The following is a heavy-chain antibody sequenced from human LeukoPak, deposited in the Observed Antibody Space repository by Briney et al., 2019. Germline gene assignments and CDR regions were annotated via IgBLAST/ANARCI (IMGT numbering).Heavy chain of an antibody. CDR2: IYYSGST. D-gene: IGHD5-24*01. Sequence: SETLSLTCTVSGGSISSYYGSWIRQPPGKGLEWIGYIYYSGSTNYNPSLKSRVTISVDTSKNQFSLKLSSVTAADTAVYYCARSRGWLQSHPLGYWGQGTLVAVSS. CDR1: GGSISSYY. V-gene: IGHV4-59*12. CDR3: ARSRGWLQSHPLGY. J-gene: IGHJ4*02.